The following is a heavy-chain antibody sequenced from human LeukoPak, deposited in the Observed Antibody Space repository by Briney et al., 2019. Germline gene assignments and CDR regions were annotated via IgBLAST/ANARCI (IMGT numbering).Heavy chain of an antibody. CDR1: GFIFSFYG. Sequence: GGSLRLSCASSGFIFSFYGMHWVRQAPGKGLEWVAFIRSDGSNTYYADSVKGRFTISRDNAKNSLYLQMNSLRAEDTAVYYCARAPSGSGWSFIQYYYYYMDVWGKGTTVTISS. CDR2: IRSDGSNT. D-gene: IGHD6-19*01. V-gene: IGHV3-30*02. J-gene: IGHJ6*03. CDR3: ARAPSGSGWSFIQYYYYYMDV.